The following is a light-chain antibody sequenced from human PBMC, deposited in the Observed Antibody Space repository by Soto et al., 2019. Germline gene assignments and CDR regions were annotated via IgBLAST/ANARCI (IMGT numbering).Light chain of an antibody. J-gene: IGKJ2*01. CDR3: QQSDSYPYT. V-gene: IGKV1-39*01. CDR2: AAS. CDR1: QSIPNY. Sequence: DIQMTQSPSSLSVSVGDRITITCRASQSIPNYLNWYQQKPGKAPKLLVYAASSLQSGVPSRLSGNGSGTDFTLTISSLQPEDFATYYCQQSDSYPYTFGQGTKLEIK.